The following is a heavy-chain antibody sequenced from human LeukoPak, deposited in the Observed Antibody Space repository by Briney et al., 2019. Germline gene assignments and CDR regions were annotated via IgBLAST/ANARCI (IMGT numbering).Heavy chain of an antibody. CDR1: GDSITNYF. Sequence: PSETLSLTCSVSGDSITNYFWSWIRQPPGKGLEWIGYIYYSGSTNYNPSLKSRVTISVDTSKNQFSLKLSSVTAADTAVYYCARSRYFDWSFDYWGQGTLVTVSS. CDR3: ARSRYFDWSFDY. CDR2: IYYSGST. J-gene: IGHJ4*02. D-gene: IGHD3-9*01. V-gene: IGHV4-59*08.